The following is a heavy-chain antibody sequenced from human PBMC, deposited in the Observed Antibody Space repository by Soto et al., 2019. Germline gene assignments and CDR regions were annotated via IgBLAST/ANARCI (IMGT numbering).Heavy chain of an antibody. D-gene: IGHD1-7*01. CDR3: ARDLSGNTTPYFDL. Sequence: GGSLRLSCAASGFSFVNYAMNWVRQAPGKGLEWVSGLSGSGTSTYYADSVKGRFTISRDNAKNTLYLQMSSLTVEDTAVYYCARDLSGNTTPYFDLWGQGTLVTVS. V-gene: IGHV3-23*01. CDR1: GFSFVNYA. J-gene: IGHJ4*02. CDR2: LSGSGTST.